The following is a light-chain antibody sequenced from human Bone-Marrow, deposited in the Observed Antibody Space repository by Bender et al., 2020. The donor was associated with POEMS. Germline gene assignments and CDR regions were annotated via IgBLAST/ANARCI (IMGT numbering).Light chain of an antibody. V-gene: IGLV2-8*01. J-gene: IGLJ2*01. CDR3: SSYSRSTTVL. Sequence: QSALTQAPSASGSPGQSVTISCTGTSSDVGDYDFVSWYQVYPGKAPKLLIYEVNKRPSGVPDRFSGSKSANAASLTVSGLQAEDEASYYCSSYSRSTTVLFGGGTKVTVL. CDR1: SSDVGDYDF. CDR2: EVN.